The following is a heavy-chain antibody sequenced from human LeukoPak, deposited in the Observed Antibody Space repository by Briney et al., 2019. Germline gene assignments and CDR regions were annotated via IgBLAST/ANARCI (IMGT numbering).Heavy chain of an antibody. CDR3: AREGSGSYYNAFDY. D-gene: IGHD3-10*01. CDR2: INPNSGGT. J-gene: IGHJ4*02. V-gene: IGHV1-2*02. CDR1: GYTFTGYY. Sequence: GASVKVSCKASGYTFTGYYMHWVRQAPGQGLEWMGWINPNSGGTNYAQTFQGRVTMTRDTSISTAYMELSSLRSEDTAVYYCAREGSGSYYNAFDYWGQGTLVNVSS.